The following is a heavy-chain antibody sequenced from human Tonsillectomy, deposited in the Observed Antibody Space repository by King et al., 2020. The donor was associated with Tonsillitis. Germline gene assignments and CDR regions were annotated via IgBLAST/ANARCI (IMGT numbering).Heavy chain of an antibody. J-gene: IGHJ4*02. V-gene: IGHV3-30*18. Sequence: VQLVESGGGVVQPGRSLRLSCAASGFTFSSYGMHWVRQAPGKGLEWVAVISYDGSNKYYADSVKGRFTISRDNSKNTLYLQMNSLRAEDTAVYYCAKDGPSGVPFDYWGQGTLVTVSS. D-gene: IGHD2-8*01. CDR2: ISYDGSNK. CDR1: GFTFSSYG. CDR3: AKDGPSGVPFDY.